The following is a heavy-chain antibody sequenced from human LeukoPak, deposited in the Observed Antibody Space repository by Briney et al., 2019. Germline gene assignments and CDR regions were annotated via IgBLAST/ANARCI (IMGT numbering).Heavy chain of an antibody. CDR3: ARDRGLDEGALGI. V-gene: IGHV1-69*13. J-gene: IGHJ3*02. CDR1: GYTFTSYG. D-gene: IGHD3-10*01. Sequence: SVKVSCKASGYTFTSYGISWVRQAPGQGLEWMGGIIPIFGTANYAQKFQGRVTITADESTSTAYMELSSLRSEDTAVYYCARDRGLDEGALGIWGQGTMVTVSS. CDR2: IIPIFGTA.